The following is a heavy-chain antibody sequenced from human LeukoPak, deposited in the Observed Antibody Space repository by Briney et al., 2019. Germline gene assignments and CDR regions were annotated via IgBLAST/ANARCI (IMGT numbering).Heavy chain of an antibody. CDR1: GGSISSGSYY. CDR2: IYTSGST. D-gene: IGHD1-26*01. J-gene: IGHJ4*02. V-gene: IGHV4-61*02. Sequence: SETLSLXCTVSGGSISSGSYYWSWIRQPAGKGLEWIGRIYTSGSTNYNPSLKSRVTMSVDTSKNQFSLKLSSVTAADTAVYYCARDGLSAVGATSVYFDYWGQGTLVTVSS. CDR3: ARDGLSAVGATSVYFDY.